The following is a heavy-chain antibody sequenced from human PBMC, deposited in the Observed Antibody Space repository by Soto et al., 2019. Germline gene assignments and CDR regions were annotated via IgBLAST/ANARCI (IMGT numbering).Heavy chain of an antibody. CDR1: GFTFSSYG. V-gene: IGHV3-33*01. D-gene: IGHD3-10*01. Sequence: GGSLRLSCAASGFTFSSYGMHWVRQAPGKGLEWVAVIWYDGSNKYYADSMKGRFTISRDNSKNTLYLQMNSLRAEDTAVYYCAREHGSGSYYLDYYYYGMDVWGQGTTVTVSS. CDR3: AREHGSGSYYLDYYYYGMDV. CDR2: IWYDGSNK. J-gene: IGHJ6*02.